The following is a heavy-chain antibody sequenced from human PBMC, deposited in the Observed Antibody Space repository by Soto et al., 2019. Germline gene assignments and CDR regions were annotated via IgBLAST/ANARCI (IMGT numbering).Heavy chain of an antibody. CDR3: ASGRSTTVTTAIDY. CDR2: ISYDGSNT. D-gene: IGHD4-17*01. CDR1: GFTFRSYG. V-gene: IGHV3-30*03. J-gene: IGHJ4*02. Sequence: PGGSLRLSCAASGFTFRSYGMHWVRQAPGKGLEWVAVISYDGSNTYYADSVKGRFTISRDNSKNTLYLQVNSLRAEDTAVYYCASGRSTTVTTAIDYWGQGTLVTVSS.